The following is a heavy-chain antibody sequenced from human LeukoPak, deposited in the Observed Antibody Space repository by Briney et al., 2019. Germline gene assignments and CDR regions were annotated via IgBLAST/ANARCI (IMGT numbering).Heavy chain of an antibody. J-gene: IGHJ4*02. CDR2: IKQDGGEK. D-gene: IGHD4-11*01. CDR1: AFTFGSYW. V-gene: IGHV3-7*05. Sequence: PGGSLRLSCAASAFTFGSYWMSWVRQAPGKGLEWVANIKQDGGEKYYVDSVKGRFTISRDNAKNSLYLQMNSLRAEDTAVYYCARGSTTVTPRNFDYWGQGTLVTVSS. CDR3: ARGSTTVTPRNFDY.